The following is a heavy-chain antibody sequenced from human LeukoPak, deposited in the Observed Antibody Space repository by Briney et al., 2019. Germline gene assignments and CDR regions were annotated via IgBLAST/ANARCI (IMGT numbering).Heavy chain of an antibody. D-gene: IGHD2-2*01. J-gene: IGHJ5*02. CDR1: GGSIISNSYY. CDR2: IYYTGST. V-gene: IGHV4-39*07. Sequence: SETLSLTCTVSGGSIISNSYYWGWIRQPPGKGLEWIGSIYYTGSTYYNPSLKSRVTISVDTSKNQFSLKLSSVTAADTAVYYCAGYCSSTSCRDTDPWGQGTLVTVSS. CDR3: AGYCSSTSCRDTDP.